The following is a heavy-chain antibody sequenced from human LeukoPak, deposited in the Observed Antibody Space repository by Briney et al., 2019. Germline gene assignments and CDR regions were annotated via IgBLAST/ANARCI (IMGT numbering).Heavy chain of an antibody. D-gene: IGHD4-23*01. J-gene: IGHJ4*02. V-gene: IGHV3-48*03. Sequence: GGSLRLSCAASGFTFSSYEMNWVRQAPGKGLEWVSYISSSGSTIYYADSVKGRFTISRDNAENSLYLQMNSLRAEDTAVYYCAREDYGGNSGFDYWGQGTLVTVSS. CDR2: ISSSGSTI. CDR1: GFTFSSYE. CDR3: AREDYGGNSGFDY.